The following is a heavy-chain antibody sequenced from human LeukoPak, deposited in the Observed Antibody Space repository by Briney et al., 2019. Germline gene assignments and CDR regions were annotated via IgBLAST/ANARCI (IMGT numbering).Heavy chain of an antibody. CDR2: IYYSGNT. CDR1: GVSISSSNSY. D-gene: IGHD5-24*01. Sequence: SETLSLTCTVSGVSISSSNSYWGWIRQPPGKGLEWIGSIYYSGNTYYNASLKSQVSISIDTSKNQFSLRLTSVTAADTAVYYCARTPGRDGYSPERDYWGQGTLVTVSS. V-gene: IGHV4-39*01. CDR3: ARTPGRDGYSPERDY. J-gene: IGHJ4*02.